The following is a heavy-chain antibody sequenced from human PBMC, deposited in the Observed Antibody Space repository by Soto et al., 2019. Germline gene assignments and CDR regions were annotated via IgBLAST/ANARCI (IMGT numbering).Heavy chain of an antibody. CDR1: ALTASKNY. J-gene: IGHJ6*02. CDR3: ARGGSGSDWDYYGMDV. V-gene: IGHV3-66*01. CDR2: IYSGGTT. D-gene: IGHD3-10*01. Sequence: EVQLVESGGGLVQPGGSLRLSCAGSALTASKNYMSWVRQPPGKGLEWVSVIYSGGTTYYADSVKDRFSISRDNSKGTLYLQMDNLRAGDTAVYYCARGGSGSDWDYYGMDVWGQGNTVTVSS.